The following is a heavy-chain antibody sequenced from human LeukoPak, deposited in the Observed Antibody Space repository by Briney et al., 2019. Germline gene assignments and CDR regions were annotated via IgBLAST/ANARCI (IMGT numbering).Heavy chain of an antibody. J-gene: IGHJ4*02. CDR2: IIGGGGST. CDR1: GFTFSSYS. D-gene: IGHD2-2*01. V-gene: IGHV3-23*01. CDR3: AHGAMYQLDY. Sequence: GGSLRLSCAASGFTFSSYSMNWVRQAPGKGLEWVSGIIGGGGSTYYADSVKGRFTISGDNSRNTLFLQMNSLRAEDTAVYYCAHGAMYQLDYWGQGTLVTVSS.